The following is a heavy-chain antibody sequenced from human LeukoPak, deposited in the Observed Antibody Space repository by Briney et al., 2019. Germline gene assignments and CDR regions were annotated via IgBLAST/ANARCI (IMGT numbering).Heavy chain of an antibody. V-gene: IGHV3-23*01. CDR1: GFTFSSYG. CDR2: ISGSGGST. J-gene: IGHJ6*03. D-gene: IGHD6-19*01. CDR3: AKDGTIGGWYYYYYYMDV. Sequence: GGSLRLSCAASGFTFSSYGMSWVRQAPGKGLEWVSAISGSGGSTYYADSVKGRFTSSRDNSKHPLYLQMNSLRAEDTAVYYCAKDGTIGGWYYYYYYMDVWGKGTTVTISS.